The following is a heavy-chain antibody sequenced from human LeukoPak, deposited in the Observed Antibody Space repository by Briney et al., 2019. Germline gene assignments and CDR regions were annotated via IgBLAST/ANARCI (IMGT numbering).Heavy chain of an antibody. D-gene: IGHD2-2*01. V-gene: IGHV3-48*03. Sequence: GGSLRLSCAASGFTFSSYEMNWVRQAPGKGLEWVSYISSSATTMYYADSVKGRFTISRDNAKNSLYLQMNSLRAEDTAVYYCAREGCSSTSCYDPWGQGTLVTVSS. J-gene: IGHJ5*02. CDR3: AREGCSSTSCYDP. CDR2: ISSSATTM. CDR1: GFTFSSYE.